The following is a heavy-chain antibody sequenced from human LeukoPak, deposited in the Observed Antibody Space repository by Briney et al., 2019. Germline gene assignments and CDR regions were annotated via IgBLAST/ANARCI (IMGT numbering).Heavy chain of an antibody. V-gene: IGHV4-4*02. Sequence: PSETLSLTCAVSGGSISSSNWWSWVRQPPGKGLEWIGEIYHSGSTNYNPSLKSRVTISVDKSKNQFSLKLSSVTATDTAVYYCARETASCSGGSCYSGSRGAFDIWGQGTMVTVSS. D-gene: IGHD2-15*01. CDR1: GGSISSSNW. J-gene: IGHJ3*02. CDR3: ARETASCSGGSCYSGSRGAFDI. CDR2: IYHSGST.